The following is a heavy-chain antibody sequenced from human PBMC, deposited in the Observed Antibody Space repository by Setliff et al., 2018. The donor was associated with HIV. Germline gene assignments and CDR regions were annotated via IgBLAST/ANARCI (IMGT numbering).Heavy chain of an antibody. Sequence: ASVKVSCKASGDTFNSYAISWVRQAPGQGLEWMGGVIPIFGTANYAQKFQGRVTITADESTSTAYMELSSLRSEDTAVYYCAKGGYYDSTGYYYYYFYYLDEWGKGTTVTVSS. CDR2: VIPIFGTA. CDR1: GDTFNSYA. J-gene: IGHJ6*03. D-gene: IGHD3-22*01. CDR3: AKGGYYDSTGYYYYYFYYLDE. V-gene: IGHV1-69*13.